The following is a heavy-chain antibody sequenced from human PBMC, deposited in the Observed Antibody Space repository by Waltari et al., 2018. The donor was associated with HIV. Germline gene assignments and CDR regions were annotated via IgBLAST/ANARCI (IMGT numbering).Heavy chain of an antibody. CDR3: ARGYSSSRWIPLYH. J-gene: IGHJ4*02. Sequence: QVQLVESGGGVVQPGTSLTLSCAVSGFTFSNFAIHWVRQSPGYLLEWLAVFWSDGAEISYADSVKGRFTISKDSSQKTLYLHLTSLRAEDTALYYCARGYSSSRWIPLYHWGRGTLVTVSS. V-gene: IGHV3-33*01. D-gene: IGHD6-6*01. CDR1: GFTFSNFA. CDR2: FWSDGAEI.